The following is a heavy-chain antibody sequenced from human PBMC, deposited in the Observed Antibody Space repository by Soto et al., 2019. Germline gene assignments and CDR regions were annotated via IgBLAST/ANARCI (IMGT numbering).Heavy chain of an antibody. CDR3: ARDTGRVSSSGYYYYYMDV. J-gene: IGHJ6*03. V-gene: IGHV3-33*01. CDR1: GFTFSSYG. D-gene: IGHD6-13*01. Sequence: RLSCAASGFTFSSYGMHWVRQAPGKGLEWVAVIWYDGSNKYYADSVKGRFTISRDNSKNTLYLQMNSLRAEDTAVYYCARDTGRVSSSGYYYYYMDVWGKGTTVTVSS. CDR2: IWYDGSNK.